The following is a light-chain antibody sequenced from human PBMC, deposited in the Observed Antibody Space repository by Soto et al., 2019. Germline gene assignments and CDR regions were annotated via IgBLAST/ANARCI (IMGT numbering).Light chain of an antibody. V-gene: IGKV3-15*01. CDR3: QQYNNWPPIT. J-gene: IGKJ5*01. CDR1: QSVSSN. Sequence: EIVMTQSPATLSVSPEERATLSCRVSQSVSSNLSWYQQKPGQVPRLLIYGASTRATGIPARFSGSGSGTEFTLTISSLQSEDFAVYYCQQYNNWPPITFGQGTRLEIK. CDR2: GAS.